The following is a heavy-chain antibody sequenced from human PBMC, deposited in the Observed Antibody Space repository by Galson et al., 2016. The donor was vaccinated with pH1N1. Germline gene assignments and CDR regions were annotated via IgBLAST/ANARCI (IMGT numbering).Heavy chain of an antibody. J-gene: IGHJ2*01. Sequence: SVKVSCKAPGGTFSSSGINWVRQAPGQGLEWMGGIIPIFGTSKYAQKFQGRVTITADESTTTAYMELSRLISEDTAVYYCAREDYYDTDLSDWYFDLWGRGTLVTVSS. V-gene: IGHV1-69*13. CDR2: IIPIFGTS. D-gene: IGHD3-22*01. CDR1: GGTFSSSG. CDR3: AREDYYDTDLSDWYFDL.